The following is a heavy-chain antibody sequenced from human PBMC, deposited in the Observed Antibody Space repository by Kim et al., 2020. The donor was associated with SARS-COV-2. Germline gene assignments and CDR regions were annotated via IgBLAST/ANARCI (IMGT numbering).Heavy chain of an antibody. J-gene: IGHJ6*02. CDR2: LYHDGNT. CDR1: GGSIRSSTYF. V-gene: IGHV4-39*01. CDR3: ARRFDWSYVGMDV. Sequence: SETLSLTCGVSGGSIRSSTYFWAWIRQPPGKGLEWIGNLYHDGNTHYNSSLASRVSISVDTSKNQLSLRLSSVTAADTAVYYCARRFDWSYVGMDVWGQGTTVTVSS. D-gene: IGHD3-9*01.